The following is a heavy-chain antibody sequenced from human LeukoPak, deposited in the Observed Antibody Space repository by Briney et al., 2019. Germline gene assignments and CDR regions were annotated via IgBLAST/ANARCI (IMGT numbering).Heavy chain of an antibody. J-gene: IGHJ4*02. Sequence: PGGSLRLSCAASGFTFTSYGMTWVRQAPGKGLEWVSSISRSSSYIYYADSVKGRFTISRDNAKNSLYLQMNSLRAEDTAVYYCTRGAGTGWRFDSWGQGTLLTVSS. CDR3: TRGAGTGWRFDS. CDR1: GFTFTSYG. V-gene: IGHV3-21*01. CDR2: ISRSSSYI. D-gene: IGHD6-19*01.